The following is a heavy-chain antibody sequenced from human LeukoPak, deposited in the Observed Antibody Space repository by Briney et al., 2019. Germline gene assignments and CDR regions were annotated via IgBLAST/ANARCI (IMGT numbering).Heavy chain of an antibody. J-gene: IGHJ4*02. CDR3: ARDQSNYCTNGVCYIFDY. V-gene: IGHV3-30*03. CDR1: GFTFSSYG. D-gene: IGHD2-8*01. Sequence: PGGSLRLSCAASGFTFSSYGMHWVRQAPGKGLEWVAVISYDGSNKYYADSVKGRFTISRDNSKNTLYLQMNSLRAEDTAVYYCARDQSNYCTNGVCYIFDYWGQGTLVTVSS. CDR2: ISYDGSNK.